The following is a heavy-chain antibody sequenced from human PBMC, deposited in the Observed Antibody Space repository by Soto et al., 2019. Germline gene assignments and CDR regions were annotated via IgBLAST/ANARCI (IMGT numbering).Heavy chain of an antibody. J-gene: IGHJ5*02. Sequence: PGGSLRLSFAASGFTFSSYAMSWVRQPPGKGLEWVSAISGSGGSTYYADSVKGRFTISRDNPKNTLYLQMNSLRAEDTAVYYCAKDKTAMEGYNWFDPWGQGTLVTVSS. V-gene: IGHV3-23*01. CDR3: AKDKTAMEGYNWFDP. CDR2: ISGSGGST. D-gene: IGHD5-18*01. CDR1: GFTFSSYA.